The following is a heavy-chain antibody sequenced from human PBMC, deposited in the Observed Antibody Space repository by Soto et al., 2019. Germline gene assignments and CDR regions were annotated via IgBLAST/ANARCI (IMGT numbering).Heavy chain of an antibody. CDR1: GFSLGPYG. D-gene: IGHD1-1*01. J-gene: IGHJ4*02. V-gene: IGHV3-23*01. CDR3: ARWNGFGDS. CDR2: FSGGSGAI. Sequence: LRLSCAVSGFSLGPYGVTWVRQTPEKGLEWVTGFSGGSGAIFYADSVRGRFTISRDSSTAYLQMNNLRPEDTAVYFCARWNGFGDSWGQGSLVTV.